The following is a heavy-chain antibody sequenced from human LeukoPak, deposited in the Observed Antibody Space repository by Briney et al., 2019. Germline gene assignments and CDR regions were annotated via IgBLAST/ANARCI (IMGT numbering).Heavy chain of an antibody. D-gene: IGHD3-10*01. CDR2: IYYGGST. Sequence: SETLSLTCTVSGGSISSSTYYWGWIRQPPGKGLEWIGNIYYGGSTFYNPSLKSRVTISLDTSKNQFTLKLSSVTAADTAVYYCASRRGSFDAFDIWGQGTMVTVSS. J-gene: IGHJ3*02. CDR1: GGSISSSTYY. V-gene: IGHV4-39*01. CDR3: ASRRGSFDAFDI.